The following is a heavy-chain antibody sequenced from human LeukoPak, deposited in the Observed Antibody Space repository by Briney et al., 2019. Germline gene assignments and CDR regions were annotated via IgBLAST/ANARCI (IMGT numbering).Heavy chain of an antibody. CDR3: ARDQLATVTTLVVCGY. Sequence: GGSLRLSCAASGFTFSSYAMHWVRQAPGKGLEWVAVISYDGSNKYYADSVKGRFTISRDNSKNTLYLQMNSLRAEDTAVYYCARDQLATVTTLVVCGYWGQGTLVTVSS. CDR1: GFTFSSYA. D-gene: IGHD4-17*01. CDR2: ISYDGSNK. J-gene: IGHJ4*02. V-gene: IGHV3-30-3*01.